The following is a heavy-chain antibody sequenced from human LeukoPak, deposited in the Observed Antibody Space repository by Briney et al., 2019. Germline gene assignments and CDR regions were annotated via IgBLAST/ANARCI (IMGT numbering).Heavy chain of an antibody. J-gene: IGHJ4*02. CDR2: ISYDGSNK. CDR3: AKGFLSSGWIFDH. Sequence: GGSLRLSCAASGFTFSSYGMHWVRQAPGKGLEWVAVISYDGSNKYYADSVKGRFTISRDNSKSTLYLQMNSLRAEDTAVYYCAKGFLSSGWIFDHWGQGTLVTVSS. CDR1: GFTFSSYG. D-gene: IGHD6-19*01. V-gene: IGHV3-30*18.